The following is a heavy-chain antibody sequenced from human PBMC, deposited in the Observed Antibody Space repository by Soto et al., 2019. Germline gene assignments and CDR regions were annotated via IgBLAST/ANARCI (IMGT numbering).Heavy chain of an antibody. Sequence: SVKVSCKASGFTFTSSAMQWVRQARGQRLEWIGWIVVGSGNTNYAQKFQERVTITRDMSTSTAYMELRSLRSDDTAVHYCAAYSGSSRPYDGHDAFDIWGQGTMVTVSS. J-gene: IGHJ3*02. CDR2: IVVGSGNT. CDR3: AAYSGSSRPYDGHDAFDI. CDR1: GFTFTSSA. D-gene: IGHD1-26*01. V-gene: IGHV1-58*02.